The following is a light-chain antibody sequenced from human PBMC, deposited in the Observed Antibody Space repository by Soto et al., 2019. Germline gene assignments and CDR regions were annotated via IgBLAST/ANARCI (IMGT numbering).Light chain of an antibody. CDR1: QSLLHSNGYNY. J-gene: IGKJ1*01. V-gene: IGKV2-28*01. CDR3: MQALQTTWT. CDR2: LGS. Sequence: DIVMTQSPLSLPVTPGEPASISCRSSQSLLHSNGYNYLDWYLQKPGQSPPLLIYLGSNRASGVPDRFSGSGSGTDFTLKISRGEAEDVGVYYCMQALQTTWTFGQGTKVEIK.